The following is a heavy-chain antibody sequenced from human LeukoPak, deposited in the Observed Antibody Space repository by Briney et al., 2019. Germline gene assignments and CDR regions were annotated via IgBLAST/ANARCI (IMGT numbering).Heavy chain of an antibody. CDR2: INPSGGST. D-gene: IGHD5-24*01. Sequence: ASVNVSFKASGYTYTIYYLYWVRQAPGQGLEWMGIINPSGGSTNNAQKFQGRVTMTRDTSTSTVYMELSSLRSEDTAVYYCARGVADRHGYNYNYFDYWGQGTLVTVSS. CDR1: GYTYTIYY. CDR3: ARGVADRHGYNYNYFDY. J-gene: IGHJ4*02. V-gene: IGHV1-46*01.